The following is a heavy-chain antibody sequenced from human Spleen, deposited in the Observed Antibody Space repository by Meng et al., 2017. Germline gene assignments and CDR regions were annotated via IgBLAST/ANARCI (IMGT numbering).Heavy chain of an antibody. Sequence: ASVKVSCKASGYTFTSYGISWVRQAPGQGLEWMGWISAYNGDTKYSQKLQGRVTVTTDTPTSTAYMELRSLRSDDTAVYYCARDMAVAGTSGAFDIWGQGTMVTVSS. CDR3: ARDMAVAGTSGAFDI. CDR1: GYTFTSYG. V-gene: IGHV1-18*01. J-gene: IGHJ3*02. D-gene: IGHD6-19*01. CDR2: ISAYNGDT.